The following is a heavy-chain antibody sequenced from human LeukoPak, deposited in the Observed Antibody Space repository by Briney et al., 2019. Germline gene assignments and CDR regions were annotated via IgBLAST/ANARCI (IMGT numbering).Heavy chain of an antibody. J-gene: IGHJ5*02. CDR1: GGSFSGYY. D-gene: IGHD7-27*01. CDR2: INHSGST. Sequence: SETLSLTCAVYGGSFSGYYWSWIRQPPGKGLEWIGEINHSGSTNYNPSLKSRVTISVDTSKNQFSLKLSSVTAADTAVYYCARSNWGVDWFDPWGQGTLVTVSS. CDR3: ARSNWGVDWFDP. V-gene: IGHV4-34*01.